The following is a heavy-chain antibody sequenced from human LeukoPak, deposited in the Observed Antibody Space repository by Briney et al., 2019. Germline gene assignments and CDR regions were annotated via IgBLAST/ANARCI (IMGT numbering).Heavy chain of an antibody. Sequence: SETLSLTCAVYGGSFSGYYWSWIRQPPGKGLEWIGEINHSGSTNYNPSLKSRVTISVDTSKNQFSLKLSSVTAADTAVYYCARVMAAAWGYYYYYMDVWGKGTTVTVSS. CDR1: GGSFSGYY. CDR2: INHSGST. J-gene: IGHJ6*03. CDR3: ARVMAAAWGYYYYYMDV. V-gene: IGHV4-34*01. D-gene: IGHD2-8*01.